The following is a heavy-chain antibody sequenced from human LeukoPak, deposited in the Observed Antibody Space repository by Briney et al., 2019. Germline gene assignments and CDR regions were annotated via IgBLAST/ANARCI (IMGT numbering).Heavy chain of an antibody. V-gene: IGHV4-59*01. D-gene: IGHD5-12*01. Sequence: SETLSLTCTVSAGSISSYYWSWIRQPPGKGLEWIGYINYSGSTNYSPSLKSRVTISVDTSKNQFSLKLNSVTAADTAVYYCARVGVATITYFDYWGQGTRVTVSS. CDR3: ARVGVATITYFDY. J-gene: IGHJ4*02. CDR2: INYSGST. CDR1: AGSISSYY.